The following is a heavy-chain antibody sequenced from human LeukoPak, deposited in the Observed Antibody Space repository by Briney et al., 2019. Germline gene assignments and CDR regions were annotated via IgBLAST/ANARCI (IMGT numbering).Heavy chain of an antibody. J-gene: IGHJ3*02. V-gene: IGHV3-74*01. CDR2: INSDGSST. D-gene: IGHD1-26*01. Sequence: GGSLRLSCAASGFTFSTYWMHWVRQAPGKGLVWVSHINSDGSSTTYADSVKGRFTISRENAKNSLYLQMNSLRAGDTAVYYCAREAGADAFDIWGQGTMVTVSS. CDR3: AREAGADAFDI. CDR1: GFTFSTYW.